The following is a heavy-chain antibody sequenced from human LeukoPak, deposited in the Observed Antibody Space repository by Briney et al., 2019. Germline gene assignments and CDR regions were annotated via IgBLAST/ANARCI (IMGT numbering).Heavy chain of an antibody. CDR1: GFTFSSCG. J-gene: IGHJ4*02. D-gene: IGHD4-11*01. Sequence: GRSLRLSCAASGFTFSSCGMHWVRQAPGKGLEWVAVIWYDGSNKYYADSVKGRFTISRDNSKNTLYLQMSSLRAEDTGIYYCAKGGHYSFFDYWGQGTLVTVSS. CDR2: IWYDGSNK. V-gene: IGHV3-33*06. CDR3: AKGGHYSFFDY.